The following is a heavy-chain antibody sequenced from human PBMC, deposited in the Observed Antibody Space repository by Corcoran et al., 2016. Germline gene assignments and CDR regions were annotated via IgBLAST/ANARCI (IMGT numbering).Heavy chain of an antibody. J-gene: IGHJ6*02. CDR1: GGSVSSGSYY. CDR3: AREKSHGDIVVVPAYGMDV. V-gene: IGHV4-61*01. CDR2: IYYSGST. Sequence: QVQLQESGPGLVKPSETLSLTCTVSGGSVSSGSYYWSWIRQPPGKGLAWIGYIYYSGSTNYTPSLKSRVTISVDPSKNQFSLKLSSVTAADTAVYYGAREKSHGDIVVVPAYGMDVWGQGTTVTFSS. D-gene: IGHD2-2*01.